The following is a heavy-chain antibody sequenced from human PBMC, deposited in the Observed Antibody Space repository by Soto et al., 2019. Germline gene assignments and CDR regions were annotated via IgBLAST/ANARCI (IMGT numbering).Heavy chain of an antibody. J-gene: IGHJ6*02. V-gene: IGHV1-2*02. CDR1: GYTFTDDY. CDR3: ARAVYCGSDCYSYGMDV. Sequence: QVQVVQSGAEVKKPGASVKISCKTSGYTFTDDYLHWVRQAPGQGLEWMGWINPHSGNTNYAQKFLGRVSMTRDTSISTAYMELLSLTSDDTAIYYCARAVYCGSDCYSYGMDVWGHGTTVTVSS. CDR2: INPHSGNT. D-gene: IGHD3-22*01.